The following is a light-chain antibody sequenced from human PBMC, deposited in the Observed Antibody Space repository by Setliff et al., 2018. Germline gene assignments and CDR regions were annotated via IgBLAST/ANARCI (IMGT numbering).Light chain of an antibody. CDR1: TSDIGTYNY. J-gene: IGLJ1*01. V-gene: IGLV2-14*01. CDR3: TSYTSTFNDV. CDR2: DVT. Sequence: QSVLTQPASVSGSPGQSITISCSGTTSDIGTYNYVSWYQQHPGKAPKLMIYDVTNRPSGVSSRFSGSKSGNTASLTISGLQAEDEADYYCTSYTSTFNDVFGTGTKVTVL.